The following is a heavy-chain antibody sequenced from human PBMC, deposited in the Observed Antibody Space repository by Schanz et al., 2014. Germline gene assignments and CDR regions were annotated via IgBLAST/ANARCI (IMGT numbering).Heavy chain of an antibody. V-gene: IGHV4-39*01. Sequence: QLQLQESGPGLVKPSETLSLTCTVSGASISGSSDYWGWIRQSPGKGLEWIGNIYYTGTTYYNPSLKIRFSIPLDTSKNQVSLKLPSLTAADTAVFYCARRDNYLSAFDIWGQGTMVTVSS. CDR3: ARRDNYLSAFDI. CDR1: GASISGSSDY. J-gene: IGHJ3*02. CDR2: IYYTGTT. D-gene: IGHD4-4*01.